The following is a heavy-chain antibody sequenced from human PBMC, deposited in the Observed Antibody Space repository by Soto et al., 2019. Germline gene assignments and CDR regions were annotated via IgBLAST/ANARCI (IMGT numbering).Heavy chain of an antibody. CDR1: GYTFTSYG. V-gene: IGHV1-18*01. D-gene: IGHD2-15*01. J-gene: IGHJ6*02. Sequence: GASVKVSCKASGYTFTSYGISWVRQAPGQGLEWMGWISAYNGNTNYAQKLQGRVTMTTDTSTSTAYMELRSLRSDDTAVYYCARGDPYCSGGSCYGMDVWGQGTTVTVSS. CDR3: ARGDPYCSGGSCYGMDV. CDR2: ISAYNGNT.